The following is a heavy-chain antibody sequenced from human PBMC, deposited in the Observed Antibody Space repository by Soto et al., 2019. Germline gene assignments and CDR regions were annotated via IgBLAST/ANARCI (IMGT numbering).Heavy chain of an antibody. CDR3: ARGWGRIFDY. CDR2: INHSGST. J-gene: IGHJ4*02. D-gene: IGHD7-27*01. CDR1: GGSFSGYY. Sequence: QVQLQQWGAGLLNPSETLSLTCAVYGGSFSGYYWNWIRQPPGKGLEWIGEINHSGSTNYNPSLKSRVTISVDTFKSLSSVKLSLDSAADTAVYCCARGWGRIFDYWGQGTVVTVSS. V-gene: IGHV4-34*01.